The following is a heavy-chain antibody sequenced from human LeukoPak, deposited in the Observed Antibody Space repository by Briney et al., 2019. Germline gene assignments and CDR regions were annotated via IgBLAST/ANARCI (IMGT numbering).Heavy chain of an antibody. CDR2: INPNSGGT. CDR3: ARVRVATPYYHYGMDV. CDR1: GYTFTGYY. Sequence: ASVKVSCKASGYTFTGYYMHWVRQAPGQGLEWMGWINPNSGGTNYAQKFQGRVTMTRDTSISTAYMELSRLRSDDTAVYYCARVRVATPYYHYGMDVWGQGTTVTVSS. J-gene: IGHJ6*02. V-gene: IGHV1-2*02. D-gene: IGHD5-12*01.